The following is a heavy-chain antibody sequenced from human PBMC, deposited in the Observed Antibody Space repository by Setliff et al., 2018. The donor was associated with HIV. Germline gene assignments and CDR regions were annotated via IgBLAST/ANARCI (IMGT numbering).Heavy chain of an antibody. V-gene: IGHV3-23*01. J-gene: IGHJ4*02. D-gene: IGHD3-10*01. CDR2: ISGSGGTT. CDR1: GFAFSSYA. CDR3: AKDKGQKYADY. Sequence: GGSLRLSCAGSGFAFSSYAMSWVRQAPGKGLEWVSAISGSGGTTNYADSVKGRFTISRDDSKNTLYLQMNSLRAEDTAVYYCAKDKGQKYADYWGQGTMVTVSS.